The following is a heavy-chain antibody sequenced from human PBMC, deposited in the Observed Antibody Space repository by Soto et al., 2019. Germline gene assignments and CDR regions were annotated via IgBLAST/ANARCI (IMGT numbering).Heavy chain of an antibody. J-gene: IGHJ3*02. CDR3: GRAGRGGYEISLDAFDI. D-gene: IGHD5-12*01. Sequence: SVKVSCKASVGTFSSYTISWVRQAPGQGPEWMGRIIPILGIANYAQKFQGRVTITADKSTSTAYMELSSLRSEDTAVYYCGRAGRGGYEISLDAFDIWGQGTMVPVS. CDR2: IIPILGIA. V-gene: IGHV1-69*02. CDR1: VGTFSSYT.